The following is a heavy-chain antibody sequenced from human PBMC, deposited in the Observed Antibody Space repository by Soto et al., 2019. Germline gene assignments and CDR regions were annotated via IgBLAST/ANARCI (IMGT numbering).Heavy chain of an antibody. V-gene: IGHV1-18*01. CDR1: GYIFTNYD. CDR3: ARFGSAPYYYYGADV. Sequence: QVQLVQSETEVKKPGASVKVSCKASGYIFTNYDITWVRQAPGQGLEWMGWVSGYTGNTKYAQKFQDRVTMTTDTSTGTVYMELRSLRSGDTAVYYCARFGSAPYYYYGADVWGQGTTVFVSS. J-gene: IGHJ6*02. D-gene: IGHD3-10*01. CDR2: VSGYTGNT.